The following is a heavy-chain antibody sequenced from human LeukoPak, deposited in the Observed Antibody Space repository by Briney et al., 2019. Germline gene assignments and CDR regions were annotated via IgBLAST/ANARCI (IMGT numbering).Heavy chain of an antibody. CDR3: ARDMYRGDLNWFDP. CDR2: MYFTATT. Sequence: PSETLSLTCTVSGPSITSYYWSWVRQPPGKGLEWIGYMYFTATTNSTPSLHSRLTISIDTSNNLFSLKLSSVTAADTAVYYCARDMYRGDLNWFDPWGQGTLVTVSS. D-gene: IGHD1-26*01. V-gene: IGHV4-59*01. CDR1: GPSITSYY. J-gene: IGHJ5*02.